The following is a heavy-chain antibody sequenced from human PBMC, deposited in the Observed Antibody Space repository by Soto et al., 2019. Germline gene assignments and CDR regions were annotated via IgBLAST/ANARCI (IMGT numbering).Heavy chain of an antibody. CDR1: GGSISSYY. Sequence: TLSLTCTVSGGSISSYYWSWIRQPPGKGLEWIGYIYYSGSTNYNPSLKSRVTISVDTSKNQFSLKLSSVTAADTAVYYCARDRVKYYDSSGYKEFDQRGQGTL. D-gene: IGHD3-22*01. CDR3: ARDRVKYYDSSGYKEFDQ. V-gene: IGHV4-59*01. J-gene: IGHJ5*02. CDR2: IYYSGST.